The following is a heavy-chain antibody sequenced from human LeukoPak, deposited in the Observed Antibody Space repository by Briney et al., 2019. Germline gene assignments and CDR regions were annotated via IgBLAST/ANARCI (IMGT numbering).Heavy chain of an antibody. J-gene: IGHJ4*02. CDR2: IHDDGST. V-gene: IGHV3-53*01. D-gene: IGHD5-12*01. Sequence: GGSLRLSCAASGFTFSRYSMNWVRQAPGKGLEWVSLIHDDGSTYYTDSVKGRFTISRDNSKNTLYLQMNSLRAEDTAVYYCAREENHIVTTSYYFDHWGQGTLVTVSS. CDR1: GFTFSRYS. CDR3: AREENHIVTTSYYFDH.